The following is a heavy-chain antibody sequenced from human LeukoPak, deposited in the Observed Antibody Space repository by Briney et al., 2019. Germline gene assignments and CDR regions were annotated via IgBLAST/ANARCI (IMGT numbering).Heavy chain of an antibody. CDR3: ASGRAYYDYVGGSYRPYPPRD. J-gene: IGHJ4*02. Sequence: PGGSLRLSCAASGFTFSSYWMHWVRQAPGKGLVWVSHINSDGSTTTYAESVKGRFTISRDNAKNTLCLQMNSLRAEDTAVYYCASGRAYYDYVGGSYRPYPPRDWGQGTLVTVSS. CDR1: GFTFSSYW. V-gene: IGHV3-74*01. D-gene: IGHD3-16*02. CDR2: INSDGSTT.